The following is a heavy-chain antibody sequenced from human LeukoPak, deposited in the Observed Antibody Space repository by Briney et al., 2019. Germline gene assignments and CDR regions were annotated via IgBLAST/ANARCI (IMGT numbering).Heavy chain of an antibody. D-gene: IGHD4-17*01. J-gene: IGHJ4*02. CDR1: RDYIRHIDYY. CDR2: VYKTGTT. V-gene: IGHV4-39*07. Sequence: PSETLSLTCSVPRDYIRHIDYYWVWIRQPPGRGLEWIGNVYKTGTTSYNPSLSSRIAMSIDTSKSQFSLRVNSVTAADTAVYYCAREREGPYGYLDYWGQGTLVTVSS. CDR3: AREREGPYGYLDY.